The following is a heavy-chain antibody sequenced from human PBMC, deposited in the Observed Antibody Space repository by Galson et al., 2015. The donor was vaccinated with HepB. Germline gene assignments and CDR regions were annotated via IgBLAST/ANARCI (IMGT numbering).Heavy chain of an antibody. D-gene: IGHD3-10*01. CDR2: INRDGGDK. V-gene: IGHV3-7*01. J-gene: IGHJ4*02. CDR3: AKDAFRGGDRDY. Sequence: SLRLSCAASGFPFGSYWMTWVRQAPGKGLEWVAKINRDGGDKSYVDSVRGRFTISRDNSKNSLYLHMNSLRAEDTAVYYCAKDAFRGGDRDYWGQGSLVIVSS. CDR1: GFPFGSYW.